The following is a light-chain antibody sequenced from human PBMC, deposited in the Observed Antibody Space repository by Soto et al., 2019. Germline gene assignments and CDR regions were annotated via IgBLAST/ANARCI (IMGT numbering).Light chain of an antibody. J-gene: IGKJ5*01. CDR2: GVS. Sequence: IEMTQSPATLSASPGDRATLSCRASQPVNNNLAWYQQKPGQAPRLLIYGVSTRATGISARFSGGGSVTEFTLTISSRQSEDFALYYCQQYEKWPTSITFGQGTRLEIK. V-gene: IGKV3-15*01. CDR1: QPVNNN. CDR3: QQYEKWPTSIT.